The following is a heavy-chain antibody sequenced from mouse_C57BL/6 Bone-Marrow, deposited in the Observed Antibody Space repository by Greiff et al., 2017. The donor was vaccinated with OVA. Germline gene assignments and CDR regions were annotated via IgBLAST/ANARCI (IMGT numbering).Heavy chain of an antibody. CDR2: IDPETGGT. V-gene: IGHV1-15*01. Sequence: QVQLKQSGAELVRPGASVTLSCKASGYTFTDYEMHWVKQTPVHGLEWIGAIDPETGGTAYNQKFKGKAILTADKSSSTAYMELRSLTSEDSAVYYCTRGPLYYFDYWGQGTTLTVSS. CDR3: TRGPLYYFDY. D-gene: IGHD6-1*01. CDR1: GYTFTDYE. J-gene: IGHJ2*01.